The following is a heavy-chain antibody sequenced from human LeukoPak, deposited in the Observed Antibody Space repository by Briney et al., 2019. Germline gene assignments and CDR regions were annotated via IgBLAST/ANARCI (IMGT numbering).Heavy chain of an antibody. D-gene: IGHD5-18*01. Sequence: SVKVSCKASGGTFSSYAISWVRQAPGQGLEWMGGIIPIFGTANYAQKFQGRVTITADESASTAYMELSSLRSEDTAVYYCAIRGYSYGQKPPDYYYGMDVWGQGTTVTVSS. J-gene: IGHJ6*02. CDR3: AIRGYSYGQKPPDYYYGMDV. CDR2: IIPIFGTA. CDR1: GGTFSSYA. V-gene: IGHV1-69*13.